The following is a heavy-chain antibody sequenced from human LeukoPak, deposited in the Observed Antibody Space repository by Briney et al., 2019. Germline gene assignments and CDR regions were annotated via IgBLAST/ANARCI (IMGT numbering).Heavy chain of an antibody. J-gene: IGHJ6*02. CDR1: GFTFSTYA. Sequence: GGSLRLSCAASGFTFSTYAMNRVRQAPGKGLEWVSGISGSGGSTYYADSVKGRFTISRDNSKNTLYLQMNSLRAEDTAIYYCAKYRTSPPYGLDAWGQGTTVTVSS. CDR3: AKYRTSPPYGLDA. CDR2: ISGSGGST. D-gene: IGHD4-11*01. V-gene: IGHV3-23*01.